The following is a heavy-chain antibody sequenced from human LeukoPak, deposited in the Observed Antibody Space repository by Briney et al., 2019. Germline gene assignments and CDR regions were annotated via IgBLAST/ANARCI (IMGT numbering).Heavy chain of an antibody. V-gene: IGHV4-4*07. CDR2: IYTSGST. CDR3: ARDGTPFSLWIGEHNGGHWFDP. CDR1: GGSISSYY. J-gene: IGHJ5*02. Sequence: SETLSLTCTVSGGSISSYYWSWIRHPAGQGLEWIGRIYTSGSTNYNPSLKSRVTMSVDTSKNQFSLKLSSVTAADTAVYYCARDGTPFSLWIGEHNGGHWFDPWGQGTLVTVSS. D-gene: IGHD3-10*01.